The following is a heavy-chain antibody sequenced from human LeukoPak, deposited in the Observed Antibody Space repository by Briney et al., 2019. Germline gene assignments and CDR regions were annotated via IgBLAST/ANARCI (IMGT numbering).Heavy chain of an antibody. Sequence: GGSLRLSCAASGFTFSSYSMNWVRQAPGKGLEWVSSISSSSSYIYYADSVKGRFTISRDNAKNSLYLQMNSLRAEDTAVYYCARDWDYDNSVGWFDPWGQGTLVTVSS. CDR1: GFTFSSYS. CDR2: ISSSSSYI. V-gene: IGHV3-21*01. J-gene: IGHJ5*02. D-gene: IGHD3-22*01. CDR3: ARDWDYDNSVGWFDP.